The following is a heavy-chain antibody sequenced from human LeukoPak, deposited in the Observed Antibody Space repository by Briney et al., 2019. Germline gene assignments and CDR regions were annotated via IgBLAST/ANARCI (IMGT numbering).Heavy chain of an antibody. CDR1: GFTFTNYW. V-gene: IGHV3-7*03. Sequence: GGSLRLSCAASGFTFTNYWMSWVGQAPGKGLEWVANIKQDGSEMNYVDAVKGRFTISRDNAKSSLYLQMNSLRVEDTAVYYCARDKIVGPTKFDSWGQGTLVTVSS. CDR3: ARDKIVGPTKFDS. D-gene: IGHD1-26*01. J-gene: IGHJ4*02. CDR2: IKQDGSEM.